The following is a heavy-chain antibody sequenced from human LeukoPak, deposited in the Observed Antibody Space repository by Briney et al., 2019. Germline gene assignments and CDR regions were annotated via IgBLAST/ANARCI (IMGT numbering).Heavy chain of an antibody. V-gene: IGHV3-30-3*01. CDR2: ISYDGSNK. D-gene: IGHD3-22*01. J-gene: IGHJ3*02. CDR1: GFTFSSYA. CDR3: ARPRGTFYDSSGFDAFDI. Sequence: GGSLRLSCAASGFTFSSYAMHWVRQAPGKGLVWVAVISYDGSNKYYADSVKGRFTISRDNSKNTLYLQMNSLRAEDTAVYYCARPRGTFYDSSGFDAFDIWGQGTMVTVSS.